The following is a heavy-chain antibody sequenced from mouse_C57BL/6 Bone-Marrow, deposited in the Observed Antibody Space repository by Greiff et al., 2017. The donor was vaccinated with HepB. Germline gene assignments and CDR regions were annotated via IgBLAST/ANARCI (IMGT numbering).Heavy chain of an antibody. CDR1: GYTFTDYE. J-gene: IGHJ2*01. CDR3: TRYGLIYYDYDDYFDY. Sequence: VQLQQSGAELVRPGASVTLSCKASGYTFTDYEMHWVKQTPVHGLEWIGAIDPETGGTAYNQKFKGKAIPTADKSSSTAYMELRSLTSEDSAVYYCTRYGLIYYDYDDYFDYWGQGTTLTVSS. V-gene: IGHV1-15*01. CDR2: IDPETGGT. D-gene: IGHD2-4*01.